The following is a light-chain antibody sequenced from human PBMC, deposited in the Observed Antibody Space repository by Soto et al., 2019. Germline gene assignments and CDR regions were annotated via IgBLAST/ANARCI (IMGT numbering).Light chain of an antibody. CDR1: QTISSW. CDR2: KAS. V-gene: IGKV1-5*03. CDR3: QLYTSDPEV. Sequence: DIQMTQSPSTLSGSVGDRVTITCRASQTISSWLAWYQQKPGKAPKLLIYKASTLKSGVPSRFSGSGSGTEFPLTISTLQPDYYATHYCQLYTSDPEVFGQGTHVELK. J-gene: IGKJ1*01.